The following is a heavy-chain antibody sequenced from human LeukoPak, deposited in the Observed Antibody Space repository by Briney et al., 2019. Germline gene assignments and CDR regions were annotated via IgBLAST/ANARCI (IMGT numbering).Heavy chain of an antibody. CDR3: AKPLTGGGIWPPFDT. J-gene: IGHJ4*02. CDR2: ISSSSGYI. V-gene: IGHV3-21*04. Sequence: PGGSLRLSCEASALTSSIYTLTWARHAPGKGLEWVSSISSSSGYIYYADSVTGRFTISRDNTKRSLSLQMNSVRDEDTAVYYCAKPLTGGGIWPPFDTWGQGTLVTVSS. CDR1: ALTSSIYT. D-gene: IGHD3-16*01.